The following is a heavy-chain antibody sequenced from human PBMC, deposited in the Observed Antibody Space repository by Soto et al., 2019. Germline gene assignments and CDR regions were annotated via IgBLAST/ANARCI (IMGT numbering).Heavy chain of an antibody. CDR3: ARNGDSTYYYYGMDG. D-gene: IGHD2-21*02. CDR1: GGTFSSYA. V-gene: IGHV1-69*13. Sequence: GASVKVSCKASGGTFSSYAISWVRQAPGQGLEWMGGIIPIFGTANYAQKFQGRVTITADESTSTAYMELSSLRSEDTAVYYCARNGDSTYYYYGMDGWGQGTTVPVSS. CDR2: IIPIFGTA. J-gene: IGHJ6*02.